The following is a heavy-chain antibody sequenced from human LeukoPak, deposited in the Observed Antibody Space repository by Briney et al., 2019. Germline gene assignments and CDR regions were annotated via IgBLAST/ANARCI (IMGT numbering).Heavy chain of an antibody. J-gene: IGHJ4*02. CDR1: GYTVTSYG. V-gene: IGHV1-18*01. CDR3: ARDCDRYYDSSGYTACFGY. Sequence: ASVKVSCKASGYTVTSYGISWVRQAPGHGLEWMGWISAYNGNTNYVQKLHGRVTRTTDTSTSTAYMELRSLTSDDTGVYYGARDCDRYYDSSGYTACFGYWGQGTLVTVSS. CDR2: ISAYNGNT. D-gene: IGHD3-22*01.